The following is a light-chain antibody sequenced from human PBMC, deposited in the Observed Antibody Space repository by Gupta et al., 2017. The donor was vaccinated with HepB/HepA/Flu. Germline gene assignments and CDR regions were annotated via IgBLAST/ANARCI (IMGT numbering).Light chain of an antibody. CDR2: AAS. CDR1: QSISSY. V-gene: IGKV1-39*01. J-gene: IGKJ1*01. Sequence: DIQMTQSPSSLSASVGDRVTITCRARQSISSYLNWYQQKPGKAPKLLIYAASNLQSGVPSRFSGSGSGTDFSLTISSLQPEEFATYYCQQSYRTPRTFGQGTKVESK. CDR3: QQSYRTPRT.